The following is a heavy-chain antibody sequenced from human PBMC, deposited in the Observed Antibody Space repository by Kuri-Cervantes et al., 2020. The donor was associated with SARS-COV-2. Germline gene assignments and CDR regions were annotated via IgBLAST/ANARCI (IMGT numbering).Heavy chain of an antibody. J-gene: IGHJ4*02. Sequence: GESLKISCTVSGFSFSMYVMTWVRQAPGKGLEWVSSISHSGDITYYADSVKGRFTISRDNSKNALYLQMNSLRAEDTAVYYCARDRGDDYGDPDYYFDYWGQGTLVTVSS. CDR2: ISHSGDIT. V-gene: IGHV3-23*01. CDR3: ARDRGDDYGDPDYYFDY. D-gene: IGHD4-17*01. CDR1: GFSFSMYV.